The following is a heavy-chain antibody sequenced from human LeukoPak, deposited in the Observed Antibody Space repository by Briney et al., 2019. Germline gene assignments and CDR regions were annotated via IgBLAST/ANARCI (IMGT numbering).Heavy chain of an antibody. J-gene: IGHJ4*01. CDR2: IYYSGST. Sequence: SETLSLTCTVTGGSISSYYWSWIRQPPGKGLEWSGDIYYSGSTNYTPSLKSRVTISVATSKNQFSLKLSSVTAADTAVYYCARNYGSGSLGFDYWGQGTLVTVSS. CDR3: ARNYGSGSLGFDY. D-gene: IGHD3-10*01. V-gene: IGHV4-59*01. CDR1: GGSISSYY.